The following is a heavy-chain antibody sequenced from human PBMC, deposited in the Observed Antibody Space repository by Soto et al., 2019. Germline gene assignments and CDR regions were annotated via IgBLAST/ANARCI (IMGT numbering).Heavy chain of an antibody. Sequence: QVQLVESGGGVVQPGRSLRLSCAASGFTFSSYAMHWVRQAPGKGLEWVAVISYDGSNKYYADSVKGRFTISRDNSKNTLYLQMNSLRAEDTAVDYCARDGDLLMVYAGRYGMDVWGQGTTVTVSS. V-gene: IGHV3-30-3*01. CDR3: ARDGDLLMVYAGRYGMDV. J-gene: IGHJ6*02. CDR1: GFTFSSYA. CDR2: ISYDGSNK. D-gene: IGHD2-8*01.